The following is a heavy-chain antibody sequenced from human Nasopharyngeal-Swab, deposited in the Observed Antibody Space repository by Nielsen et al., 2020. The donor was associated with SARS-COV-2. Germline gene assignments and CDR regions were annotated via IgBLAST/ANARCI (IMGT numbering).Heavy chain of an antibody. Sequence: AHGRGLWGLGIINPGGGSARYSQNFQGRVTMTRDTSTSTVYMELSSLRSEDTAVYYCARGGDPREVVAATDCFDPWGQGTLVTVSS. CDR2: INPGGGSA. D-gene: IGHD2-15*01. CDR3: ARGGDPREVVAATDCFDP. J-gene: IGHJ5*02. V-gene: IGHV1-46*01.